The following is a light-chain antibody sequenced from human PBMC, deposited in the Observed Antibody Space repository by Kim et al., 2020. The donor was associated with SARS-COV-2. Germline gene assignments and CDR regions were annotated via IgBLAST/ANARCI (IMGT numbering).Light chain of an antibody. J-gene: IGLJ3*02. CDR2: TNT. V-gene: IGLV1-44*01. CDR1: DSNIGSNT. CDR3: SARDDTLNGWV. Sequence: QSLQTQPPSASGTPGQSVTISCSGSDSNIGSNTVSWFQHVPGKAPKLIIHTNTQRPSGVPDRFSASKSGTSASLAISGLQSVDEAEYYCSARDDTLNGWVFGGGTKVTVL.